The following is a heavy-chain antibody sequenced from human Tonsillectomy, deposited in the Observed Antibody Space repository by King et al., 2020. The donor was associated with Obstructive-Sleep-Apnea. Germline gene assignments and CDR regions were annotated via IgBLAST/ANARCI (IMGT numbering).Heavy chain of an antibody. CDR3: ARLHDSSGPTI. V-gene: IGHV5-51*01. Sequence: VQLVESGAEVKKPGESLKISCKGSEYSFTSYWIGWVRQMPGKGLEWMGIIYPGDSDTRYSPSFQGQVTISADKSVSAAYLQWCSLKASDTAMYYCARLHDSSGPTIWGQGAMVTVSS. D-gene: IGHD3-22*01. CDR2: IYPGDSDT. CDR1: EYSFTSYW. J-gene: IGHJ3*02.